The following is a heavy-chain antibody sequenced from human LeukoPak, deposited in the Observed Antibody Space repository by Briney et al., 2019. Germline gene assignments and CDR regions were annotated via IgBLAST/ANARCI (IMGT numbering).Heavy chain of an antibody. Sequence: QPGGSLRLSCAASGFTFSSYWMSWVRQAPGKGLEWVANINQDGSAKDYGGSVEGRFTISRDNAKNSLYLQMNSLKAEDTAVYFCASAPNENYFDFWGQGTLVTVSS. CDR1: GFTFSSYW. CDR3: ASAPNENYFDF. J-gene: IGHJ4*02. CDR2: INQDGSAK. V-gene: IGHV3-7*01.